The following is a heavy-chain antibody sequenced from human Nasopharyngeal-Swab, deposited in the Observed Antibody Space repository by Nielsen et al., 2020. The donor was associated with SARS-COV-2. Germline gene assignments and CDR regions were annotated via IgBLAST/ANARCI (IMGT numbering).Heavy chain of an antibody. D-gene: IGHD2-2*01. CDR2: FDPEDGET. V-gene: IGHV1-24*01. Sequence: SVNVSCQVSVYTLTELSMHWVRQAPGKGLEWMGGFDPEDGETIYAQKFQGRVTMTEDTSTDTAYMELSSLRSEDTAVYYCATSAPYCSSTSCYYWFDPWGQGTLVTVSS. CDR3: ATSAPYCSSTSCYYWFDP. J-gene: IGHJ5*02. CDR1: VYTLTELS.